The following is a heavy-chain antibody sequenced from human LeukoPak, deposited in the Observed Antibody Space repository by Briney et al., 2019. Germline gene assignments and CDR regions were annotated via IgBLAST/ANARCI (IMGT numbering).Heavy chain of an antibody. CDR2: ISYDVSNK. Sequence: AGSLRPSSPVSAFTSTSYALHWVRQAPGNVLEWAAVISYDVSNKYYADSVKGRFTISRDNSKNTLYLQMNSLRAEDTAVYYCSRDGPYYFDYWGQGTLVTVSS. CDR3: SRDGPYYFDY. CDR1: AFTSTSYA. V-gene: IGHV3-30-3*01. J-gene: IGHJ4*02.